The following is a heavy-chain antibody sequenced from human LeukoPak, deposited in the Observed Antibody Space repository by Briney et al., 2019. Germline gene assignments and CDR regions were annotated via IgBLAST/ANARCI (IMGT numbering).Heavy chain of an antibody. J-gene: IGHJ6*03. CDR3: ARAVVVVPAAIDYYYMDV. Sequence: SETLSLTCTVSGGSISSYYWSWIRQPPGKGLEWIGYIYYSGSTNYNPSLKSRVTISVDTSKNQFSLKLSSVTAADTAVYYCARAVVVVPAAIDYYYMDVWGKGTTVTVSS. CDR2: IYYSGST. CDR1: GGSISSYY. V-gene: IGHV4-59*01. D-gene: IGHD2-2*02.